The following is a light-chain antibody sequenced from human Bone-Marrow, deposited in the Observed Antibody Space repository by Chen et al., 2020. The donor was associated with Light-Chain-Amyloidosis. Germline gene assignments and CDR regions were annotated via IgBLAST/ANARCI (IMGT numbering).Light chain of an antibody. V-gene: IGLV1-47*01. CDR1: SSNIGINY. J-gene: IGLJ1*01. CDR3: ASWGGSRGGYV. Sequence: QSVMTQPPSESGTPGQRDTISCSGASSNIGINYVYWYQHFPGAAPNLLLPRNNQRPSGVPDRFSASKSGTSSFLAFRELRSWDGAYDYCASWGGSRGGYVIRTGTDVIVL. CDR2: RNN.